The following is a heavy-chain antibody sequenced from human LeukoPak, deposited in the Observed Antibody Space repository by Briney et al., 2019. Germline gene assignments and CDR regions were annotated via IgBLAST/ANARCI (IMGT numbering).Heavy chain of an antibody. V-gene: IGHV1-2*02. D-gene: IGHD2-15*01. CDR2: INPNSGGT. CDR3: ARETGYCSGGRCYFIY. Sequence: ASVKVSCKASGYTITGYHMHWVRQAPGQGLEWMGWINPNSGGTSSAQKFQGTVNMTRDTSVSTAYMELSRLRSDDTALYYCARETGYCSGGRCYFIYWGQGTLVTVSS. J-gene: IGHJ4*02. CDR1: GYTITGYH.